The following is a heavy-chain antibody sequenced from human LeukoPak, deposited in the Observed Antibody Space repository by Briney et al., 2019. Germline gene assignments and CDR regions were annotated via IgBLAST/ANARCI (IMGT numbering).Heavy chain of an antibody. CDR2: ISAYNGDT. Sequence: ASVKVSCKASGYTFISYGISWVRQAPGQGLEWMGWISAYNGDTNYAQKHQGRVTMTTDTSTSTAYMELKSLRSDDTAVYYCARRGIAVAAYMDVWGKGTTVTVSS. D-gene: IGHD6-19*01. V-gene: IGHV1-18*01. J-gene: IGHJ6*03. CDR3: ARRGIAVAAYMDV. CDR1: GYTFISYG.